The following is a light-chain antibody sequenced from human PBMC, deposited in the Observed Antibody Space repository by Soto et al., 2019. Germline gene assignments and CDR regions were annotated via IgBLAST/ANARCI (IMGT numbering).Light chain of an antibody. J-gene: IGKJ2*01. CDR1: QSLFGN. Sequence: EIVMTQSPATLSVSPGERATLSCRASQSLFGNLAWYQQKPGQAPRLLIYGASTRATGIPTRFSGSGSGTEFLLTISRLHDEDVAVYYCQHYYNCPYTFGQGTKLEI. CDR2: GAS. V-gene: IGKV3-15*01. CDR3: QHYYNCPYT.